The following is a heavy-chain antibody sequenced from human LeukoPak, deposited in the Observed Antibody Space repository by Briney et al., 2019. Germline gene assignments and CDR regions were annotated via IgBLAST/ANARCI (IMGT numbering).Heavy chain of an antibody. V-gene: IGHV3-11*01. CDR2: ICDSGRTI. CDR1: GFTFSDYY. Sequence: GGSLSLSCAASGFTFSDYYMSWIRQAPGQGLEWVSYICDSGRTIYYADSVKGRFTISRDNAKNSVYLQMNNLRAEDTAVYYCARDRLGDYDHSGYYDKWGQGTLVTVSS. J-gene: IGHJ4*02. CDR3: ARDRLGDYDHSGYYDK. D-gene: IGHD3-22*01.